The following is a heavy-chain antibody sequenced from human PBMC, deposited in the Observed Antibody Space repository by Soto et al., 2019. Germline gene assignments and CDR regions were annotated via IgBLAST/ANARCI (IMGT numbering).Heavy chain of an antibody. Sequence: HPGGSLRLSCAASGFTFSSYAMSWVRQAPGKGLEWVSAISGSGGSTYYADSVKGRFTISRDNSKNTLYLQMNSLRAEDTAVYYCAKHPDIAAARMRYYYYGMDVWGQGTTVTAP. CDR2: ISGSGGST. D-gene: IGHD6-13*01. J-gene: IGHJ6*02. CDR3: AKHPDIAAARMRYYYYGMDV. CDR1: GFTFSSYA. V-gene: IGHV3-23*01.